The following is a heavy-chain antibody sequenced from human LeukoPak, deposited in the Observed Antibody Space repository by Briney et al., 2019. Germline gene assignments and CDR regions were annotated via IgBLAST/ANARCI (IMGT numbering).Heavy chain of an antibody. CDR3: ARGQTGAAALDF. V-gene: IGHV4-34*01. CDR1: GGSFSGHY. J-gene: IGHJ4*02. D-gene: IGHD2-2*01. CDR2: STHSGSP. Sequence: SETLSLTCAVYGGSFSGHYWTWIRQPPGKGLEWIGESTHSGSPNYNPSLKSRVSISVDTSKNQFSVKLTSETAADTAVYYCARGQTGAAALDFRGPGTLVTVSS.